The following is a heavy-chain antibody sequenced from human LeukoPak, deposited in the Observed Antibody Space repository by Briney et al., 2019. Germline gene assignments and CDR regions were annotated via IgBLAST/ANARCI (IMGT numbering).Heavy chain of an antibody. CDR3: AKERWEPPFYYYGMDV. CDR1: GGTSSNYA. D-gene: IGHD1-26*01. Sequence: SVKVSCKASGGTSSNYAIHRVRQAPGQGLEWMGGIIPIFGPANSAQKFQGRVTFTAGESTSTPSMELRSLTSEDTAVYYCAKERWEPPFYYYGMDVWGQGTTVIVSS. CDR2: IIPIFGPA. V-gene: IGHV1-69*13. J-gene: IGHJ6*02.